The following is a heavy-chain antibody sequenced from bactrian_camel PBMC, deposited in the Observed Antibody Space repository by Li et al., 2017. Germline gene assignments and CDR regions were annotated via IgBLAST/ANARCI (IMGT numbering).Heavy chain of an antibody. J-gene: IGHJ4*01. Sequence: DVQLVESGGGSVQAGGSLRISCTASRFYYTSNCMGWFRQIPGESREAVAAMDSDGSRLVAESVKGRFTISKDKNTLTLQMTNLQPEDTAMYYCARSRFVFRGCDLSTSGYYYGGQGTQVTVS. CDR2: MDSDGSR. V-gene: IGHV3S31*01. CDR3: ARSRFVFRGCDLSTSGYYY. CDR1: RFYYTSNC. D-gene: IGHD5*01.